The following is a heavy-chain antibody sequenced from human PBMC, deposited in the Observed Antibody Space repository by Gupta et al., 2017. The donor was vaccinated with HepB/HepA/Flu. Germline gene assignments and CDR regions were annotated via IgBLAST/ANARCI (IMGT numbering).Heavy chain of an antibody. J-gene: IGHJ4*02. CDR3: AELELRGGLDY. CDR2: IGSAGDRI. Sequence: VVSGGGSVRPGGSLRLSCAASGFTFSSQELSWIRQAPGKGLEWVAQIGSAGDRINYADSVRGRFTISRDNAKNSLYLQMNSLRAEDTAIYFCAELELRGGLDYWGQGTLVTVSS. V-gene: IGHV3-48*03. D-gene: IGHD3-10*01. CDR1: GFTFSSQE.